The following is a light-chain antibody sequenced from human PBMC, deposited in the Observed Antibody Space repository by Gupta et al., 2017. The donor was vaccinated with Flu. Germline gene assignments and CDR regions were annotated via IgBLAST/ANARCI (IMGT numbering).Light chain of an antibody. CDR3: QQYNSYPWT. CDR2: KAS. Sequence: DIQMTQPPSTLSASVGDRVTITCRASQSISSWLAWYQQKPGKAPKLLIYKASSLESGVPSRFSGSGSGTEFTLTISRLQPDDFATYYCQQYNSYPWTFGQGTKVEIK. V-gene: IGKV1-5*03. J-gene: IGKJ1*01. CDR1: QSISSW.